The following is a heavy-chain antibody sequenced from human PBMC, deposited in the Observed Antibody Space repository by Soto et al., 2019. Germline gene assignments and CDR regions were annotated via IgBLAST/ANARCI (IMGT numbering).Heavy chain of an antibody. V-gene: IGHV4-39*01. D-gene: IGHD3-10*01. J-gene: IGHJ6*02. CDR1: CGSIHSSSYH. CDR3: ARIYGSGSYDPPDYYYGMDV. CDR2: IYYRWST. Sequence: SDTLSLTGTVFCGSIHSSSYHWGLIREPPGKGLEWIGSIYYRWSTYHNPPLKSRVTISVDTSKNQFSLKLSSVTAADTAVYYCARIYGSGSYDPPDYYYGMDVWGQGTTVT.